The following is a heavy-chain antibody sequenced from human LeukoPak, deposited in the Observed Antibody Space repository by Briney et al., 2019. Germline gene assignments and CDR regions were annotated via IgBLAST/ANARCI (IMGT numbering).Heavy chain of an antibody. J-gene: IGHJ4*02. D-gene: IGHD4-23*01. CDR3: ARDSGGQPFDY. V-gene: IGHV3-48*04. CDR1: GFNVSNNY. CDR2: ISGPSGTM. Sequence: GGSLRLSCAASGFNVSNNYMNWVRQAPGKGLEWVSYISGPSGTMYYADSVRGRFTISRDNAKNSLYLQMNSLRVEDTAIYYCARDSGGQPFDYWGQGTLVTVSS.